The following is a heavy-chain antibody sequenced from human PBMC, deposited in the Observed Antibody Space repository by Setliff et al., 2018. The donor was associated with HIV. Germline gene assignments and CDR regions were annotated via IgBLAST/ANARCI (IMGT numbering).Heavy chain of an antibody. Sequence: SLRLSCAASGFTFTYHAMTWVRQAPGKGLECVSIIYSGGSTYYADSVKGRFTISRDNAKNTLYLQMNSLRAEDTAIYYCVREMPGPPGALDLWGHGTMVTVSS. CDR3: VREMPGPPGALDL. CDR1: GFTFTYHA. V-gene: IGHV3-66*01. J-gene: IGHJ3*01. D-gene: IGHD7-27*01. CDR2: IYSGGST.